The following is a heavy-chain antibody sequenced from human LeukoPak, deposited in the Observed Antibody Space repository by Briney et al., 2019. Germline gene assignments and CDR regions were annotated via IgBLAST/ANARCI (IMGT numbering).Heavy chain of an antibody. CDR2: IRYDGSNK. D-gene: IGHD3-16*01. CDR3: AKCLRSLDYYYEMDL. J-gene: IGHJ6*04. V-gene: IGHV3-30*02. Sequence: PGGSLRLSCAAAGFTFSTYGMHWVRQAPGKGLEWVTFIRYDGSNKYYADSVKGRFTISRDNSKSTLYLQMNSLRAEDTAVYYCAKCLRSLDYYYEMDLWGKGTMVTVSS. CDR1: GFTFSTYG.